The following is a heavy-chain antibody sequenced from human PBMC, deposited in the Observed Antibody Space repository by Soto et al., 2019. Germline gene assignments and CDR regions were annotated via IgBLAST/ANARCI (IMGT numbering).Heavy chain of an antibody. J-gene: IGHJ6*03. CDR1: GYTLTELS. CDR2: FDPEDGET. CDR3: ATGRRFGDHDYYCYMDV. Sequence: ASVKVSCKVSGYTLTELSMHWVRQAPGKGLEWMGGFDPEDGETIYAQKFQGRVTMTEDTSTDTAYMELSSLRSEDTAVYYCATGRRFGDHDYYCYMDVWGKGTTVTVSS. D-gene: IGHD3-10*01. V-gene: IGHV1-24*01.